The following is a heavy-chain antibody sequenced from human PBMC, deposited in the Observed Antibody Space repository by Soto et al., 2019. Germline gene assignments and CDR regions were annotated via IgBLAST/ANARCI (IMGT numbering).Heavy chain of an antibody. CDR2: ICPGDSNT. CDR3: ARRAYCGGDCTQNPSQYYGMDV. V-gene: IGHV5-51*01. D-gene: IGHD2-21*02. J-gene: IGHJ6*02. Sequence: GASLKISCQGSGYSFYTYCIVWVRQMPGKGLEWMGIICPGDSNTIYSPSFQGQVTISVDKSISTAYLQWTSRKASDTAMYYCARRAYCGGDCTQNPSQYYGMDVWGQGTTVTVSS. CDR1: GYSFYTYC.